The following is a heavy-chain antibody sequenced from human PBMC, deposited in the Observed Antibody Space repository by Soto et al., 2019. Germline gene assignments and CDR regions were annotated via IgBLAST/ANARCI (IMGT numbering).Heavy chain of an antibody. J-gene: IGHJ3*02. V-gene: IGHV4-59*08. CDR3: ARQGLSGSYLDGFDI. Sequence: QVQLQESGPGLVKPSETLSLTCSVSGGSISGYAWNWIRQPPGKGLEWITYLDYTGSSKYNPSLKSRVTTAVDTSKNQFSLNLRSVTAADTAVYYWARQGLSGSYLDGFDIWGQGTMVTVSS. CDR1: GGSISGYA. D-gene: IGHD1-26*01. CDR2: LDYTGSS.